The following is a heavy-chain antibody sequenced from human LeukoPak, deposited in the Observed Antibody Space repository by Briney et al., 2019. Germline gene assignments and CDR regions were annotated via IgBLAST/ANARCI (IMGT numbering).Heavy chain of an antibody. J-gene: IGHJ6*03. D-gene: IGHD6-6*01. V-gene: IGHV1-2*02. CDR1: GYTFTGYY. Sequence: GASVKVSCKASGYTFTGYYMHWVRQAPGQGLEWMGWINPNSGGTNYAQKFQGRVTMTRDTSISTAYMELSRLRSDDTAVYYCARAGGSSSRAQSYYYYYMDVWGKGTTVTVSS. CDR2: INPNSGGT. CDR3: ARAGGSSSRAQSYYYYYMDV.